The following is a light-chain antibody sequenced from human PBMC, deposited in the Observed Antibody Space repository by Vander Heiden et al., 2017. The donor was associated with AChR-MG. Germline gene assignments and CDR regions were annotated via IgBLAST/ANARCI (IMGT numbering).Light chain of an antibody. V-gene: IGKV3-20*01. Sequence: VLTQSPGTLSLSPGERATLSCRASQSVSSSKLAWYQQKSGQAPRLLIYGASSRATGIPDRFSGSGSGTDFTLTISRLEPEDFAVYSCQQYCSSPWTFGQGTKVEIK. J-gene: IGKJ1*01. CDR1: QSVSSSK. CDR3: QQYCSSPWT. CDR2: GAS.